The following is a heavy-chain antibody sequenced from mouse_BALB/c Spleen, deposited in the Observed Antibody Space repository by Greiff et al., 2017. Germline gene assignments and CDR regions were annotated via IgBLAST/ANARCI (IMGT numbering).Heavy chain of an antibody. Sequence: QVQLKESGPGLVQPSQSLSITCTVSGFSLTSYGVHWVRQSPGKGLEWLGVIWSGGSTDYNAAFISRLSISKDNSTSQVFFKMNSLQANDTAIYYCARNVDWGQGTSVTVSS. CDR3: ARNVD. J-gene: IGHJ4*01. CDR1: GFSLTSYG. CDR2: IWSGGST. V-gene: IGHV2-2*02.